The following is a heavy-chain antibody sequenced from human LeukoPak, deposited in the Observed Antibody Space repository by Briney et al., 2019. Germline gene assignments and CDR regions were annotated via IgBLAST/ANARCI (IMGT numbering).Heavy chain of an antibody. Sequence: GGSLRLSCAASGFTFSSYGMHWVRQAPGKGLEWVAVISYDGSNKYYADSVKGRFTISRDNSKNTLYLQMNSLRAEDTAVYYCAKERYGDYPDYWGQGTLVTVSS. J-gene: IGHJ4*02. D-gene: IGHD4-17*01. V-gene: IGHV3-30*18. CDR2: ISYDGSNK. CDR3: AKERYGDYPDY. CDR1: GFTFSSYG.